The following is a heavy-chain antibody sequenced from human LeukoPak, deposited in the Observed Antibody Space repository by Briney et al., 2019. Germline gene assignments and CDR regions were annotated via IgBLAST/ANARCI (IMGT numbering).Heavy chain of an antibody. V-gene: IGHV3-21*04. Sequence: PGGSLRLSCAASEFTFNSYNMNWVRQAPGKGLEWVSSISSSSNYIYYADSVKGRFTISRDNAKNSLYLQMNSLRAEDTAVYYCAKRGSGWYEDYYYYMDVWGKGTTVTISS. CDR2: ISSSSNYI. CDR1: EFTFNSYN. J-gene: IGHJ6*03. D-gene: IGHD6-19*01. CDR3: AKRGSGWYEDYYYYMDV.